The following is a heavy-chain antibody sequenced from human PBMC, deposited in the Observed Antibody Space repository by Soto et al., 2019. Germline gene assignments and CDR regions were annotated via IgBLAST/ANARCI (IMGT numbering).Heavy chain of an antibody. CDR2: ISYDGSKK. Sequence: QVQVVESGGGVVQPGRSLRLSCAASGFTFSTYGMHWVRQAPGKGLEWVAVISYDGSKKYYADSVKGRFTISRDNSKNTLYLQMNSLIVEDTAVYYCAKLPGDAFDVWGQGTMVTVSS. CDR3: AKLPGDAFDV. J-gene: IGHJ3*01. CDR1: GFTFSTYG. V-gene: IGHV3-30*18.